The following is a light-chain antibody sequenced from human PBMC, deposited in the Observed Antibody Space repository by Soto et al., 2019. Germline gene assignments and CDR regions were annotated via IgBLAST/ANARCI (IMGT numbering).Light chain of an antibody. CDR3: QDYNSWT. CDR2: KAS. Sequence: DLQMTQSPSTLSESVGDRVTITCRASQSISTWLSWYQQKPGKAPKVLIYKASNLQSGVSSRFSGSGSGTEFTLTISSLQPDDFATYYCQDYNSWTFGQGTKVDIK. J-gene: IGKJ1*01. CDR1: QSISTW. V-gene: IGKV1-5*03.